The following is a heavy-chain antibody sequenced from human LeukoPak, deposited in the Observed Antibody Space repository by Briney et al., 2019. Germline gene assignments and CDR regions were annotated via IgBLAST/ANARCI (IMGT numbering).Heavy chain of an antibody. CDR1: GVTFSSYW. CDR3: ASLGYSKGYYYGMDV. D-gene: IGHD4-11*01. CDR2: INSDGSST. Sequence: GGSLRLSCAASGVTFSSYWMHWVRQAPGKGLVWVSRINSDGSSTSYADSVKGRFTISRDNAKNTLYLQMNSLRAEDTALYYCASLGYSKGYYYGMDVWGQGTTVTVSS. V-gene: IGHV3-74*01. J-gene: IGHJ6*02.